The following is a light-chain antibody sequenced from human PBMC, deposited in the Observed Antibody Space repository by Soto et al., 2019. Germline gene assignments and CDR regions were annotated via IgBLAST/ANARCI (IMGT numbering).Light chain of an antibody. CDR3: QQCSYSPRT. CDR1: QSVSSSY. CDR2: GAS. J-gene: IGKJ1*01. V-gene: IGKV3-20*01. Sequence: EIVLPQSPCTLSLSPGEIATVCCRSSQSVSSSYLAWYQQKPGQAPRLLIYGASSRATGIPDRFSGSGSGTDFTLTISRLEPEDFAVYYCQQCSYSPRTFGQGTKVDIK.